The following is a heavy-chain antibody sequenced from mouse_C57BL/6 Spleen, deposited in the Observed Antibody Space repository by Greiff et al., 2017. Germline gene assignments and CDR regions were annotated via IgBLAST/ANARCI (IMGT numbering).Heavy chain of an antibody. Sequence: VQLQQSGAELVKPGASVKMSCKASGYTFTSYWITWVKQRPGQGLEWIGDIYPGSGSTNYNEKFKSKATRTVDTSSSTAYMQLSSLKSEDSAVYYCARWANWDGFAYWGQGTLVTVSA. J-gene: IGHJ3*01. V-gene: IGHV1-55*01. CDR3: ARWANWDGFAY. D-gene: IGHD4-1*01. CDR2: IYPGSGST. CDR1: GYTFTSYW.